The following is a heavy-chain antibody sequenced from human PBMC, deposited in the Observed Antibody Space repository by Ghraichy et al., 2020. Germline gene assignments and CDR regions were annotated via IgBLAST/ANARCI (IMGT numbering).Heavy chain of an antibody. D-gene: IGHD2-2*01. CDR1: GFTFSSYG. CDR3: ARDWQRYCSSTSCLDAFDI. V-gene: IGHV3-33*01. J-gene: IGHJ3*02. CDR2: IWYDGSNK. Sequence: GESLNISCAASGFTFSSYGMHWVRQAPGKGLEWVAVIWYDGSNKYYADSVKGRFTISRDNSKNTLYLQMNSLRAEDTAVYYCARDWQRYCSSTSCLDAFDIWGQGTMVTVSS.